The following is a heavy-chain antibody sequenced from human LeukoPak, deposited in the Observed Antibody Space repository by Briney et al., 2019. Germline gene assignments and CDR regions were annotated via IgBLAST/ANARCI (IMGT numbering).Heavy chain of an antibody. CDR1: GFTFSSYD. Sequence: GGSLRLSCAASGFTFSSYDMHWVRHATGKGLEWVSAIGTAGDTYYPGSVKGRFTISRENAKNSLYLQMNSLRVGDTAVYYCARGVTMVRGVYDAFDIWGQGTMVTVSS. D-gene: IGHD3-10*01. J-gene: IGHJ3*02. V-gene: IGHV3-13*01. CDR3: ARGVTMVRGVYDAFDI. CDR2: IGTAGDT.